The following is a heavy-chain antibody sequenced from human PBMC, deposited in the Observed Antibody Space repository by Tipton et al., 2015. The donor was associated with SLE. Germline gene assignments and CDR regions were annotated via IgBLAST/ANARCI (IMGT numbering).Heavy chain of an antibody. Sequence: LRLSCTVSGGSISSHYWSWIRQPPGKGLEWIGYIYYSGSTYYSPSLKSRVTISVDTSKNQFSLKLSSVTAADTAVYYCARENFWSGFWGQGTLVTVSS. CDR3: ARENFWSGF. D-gene: IGHD3-3*01. CDR1: GGSISSHY. CDR2: IYYSGST. V-gene: IGHV4-59*11. J-gene: IGHJ4*02.